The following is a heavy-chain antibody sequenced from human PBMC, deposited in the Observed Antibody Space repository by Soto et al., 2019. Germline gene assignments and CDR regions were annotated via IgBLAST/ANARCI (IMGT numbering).Heavy chain of an antibody. Sequence: PGGSLRLSCAASGFTFSSYWMHWVRQAPGKGLEWVSAISGSGGSTYYADSVKGRFTISRDNSKNTLYLQMNSLRAEDTAVYYCAKCQLPKIRMTTVTTWAYYYYGMDVWGQGTTVTVSS. CDR2: ISGSGGST. CDR3: AKCQLPKIRMTTVTTWAYYYYGMDV. CDR1: GFTFSSYW. V-gene: IGHV3-23*01. D-gene: IGHD4-4*01. J-gene: IGHJ6*02.